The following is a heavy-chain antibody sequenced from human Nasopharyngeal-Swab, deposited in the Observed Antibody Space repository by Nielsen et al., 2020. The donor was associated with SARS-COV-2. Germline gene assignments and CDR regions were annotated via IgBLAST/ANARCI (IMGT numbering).Heavy chain of an antibody. V-gene: IGHV3-48*03. CDR2: NSSTGSTI. J-gene: IGHJ4*02. D-gene: IGHD1-14*01. CDR3: ARERWRDHDFDA. CDR1: GFTLSSYE. Sequence: SLKISCAASGFTLSSYEMNWVRQTPGEGLEWVSYNSSTGSTIYHADSVKGRFTVSRENAKNSMFLQMISLRAEDTAVYYCARERWRDHDFDAWGQGTLVIVSS.